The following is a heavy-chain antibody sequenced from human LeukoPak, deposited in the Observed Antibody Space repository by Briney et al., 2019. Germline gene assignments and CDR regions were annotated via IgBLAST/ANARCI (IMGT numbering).Heavy chain of an antibody. CDR1: GGPFSGYY. CDR3: ARFVLYYDSSGYYSEGYYFDY. J-gene: IGHJ4*02. CDR2: INHSGST. V-gene: IGHV4-34*01. Sequence: SETRSLTCAVYGGPFSGYYWIWIRKPPGKGLEWIGEINHSGSTNYNPSLNSRVTISVDTSKNQFSLKLSSVTAADTAVYYCARFVLYYDSSGYYSEGYYFDYWGQGTLVTVSS. D-gene: IGHD3-22*01.